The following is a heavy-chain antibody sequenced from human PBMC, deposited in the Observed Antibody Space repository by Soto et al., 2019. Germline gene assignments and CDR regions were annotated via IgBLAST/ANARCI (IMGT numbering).Heavy chain of an antibody. D-gene: IGHD3-10*01. V-gene: IGHV1-2*04. Sequence: QVQLVQSGAEVKKPGASVKVSCKASGYTFTDYYMYWVRQAPGQGLEWMGWINPNSGGTNYAQKFRGWVTMTRDTSISTAYMEVSRLKSDDTAVYYCARVGTGGDFDYWGQGTLVTGSS. CDR1: GYTFTDYY. CDR2: INPNSGGT. J-gene: IGHJ4*02. CDR3: ARVGTGGDFDY.